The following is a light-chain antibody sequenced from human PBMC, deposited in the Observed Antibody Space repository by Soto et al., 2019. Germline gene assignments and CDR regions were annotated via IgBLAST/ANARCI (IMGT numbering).Light chain of an antibody. CDR3: CSYTTTSTFV. V-gene: IGLV2-14*03. CDR2: EVF. J-gene: IGLJ2*01. Sequence: SALTQPASVSRSPGQSITISCTGTSSDVGGYNYVSWYQQHPGKVPKLMISEVFRRPSGISDRFSGSKSGNTASLTISGLQAEDEADYYCCSYTTTSTFVFGGGTQLTVL. CDR1: SSDVGGYNY.